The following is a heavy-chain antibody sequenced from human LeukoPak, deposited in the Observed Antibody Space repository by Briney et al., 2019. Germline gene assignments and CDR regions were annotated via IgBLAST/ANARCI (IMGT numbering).Heavy chain of an antibody. J-gene: IGHJ4*02. D-gene: IGHD3-10*01. CDR2: IYTSGST. Sequence: SETLSLTCTVSGGSISSYYWSWIRQPAGKGLEWIGRIYTSGSTNYNPSLKSRVTMSVDTSKNQFSLKLSSVTAADTAGYYCARGLDWYGSGSYGLVYWGQGTLVTVSS. V-gene: IGHV4-4*07. CDR1: GGSISSYY. CDR3: ARGLDWYGSGSYGLVY.